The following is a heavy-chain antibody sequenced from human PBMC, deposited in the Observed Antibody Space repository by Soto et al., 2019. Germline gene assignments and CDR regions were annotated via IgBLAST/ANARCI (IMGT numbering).Heavy chain of an antibody. CDR3: ARERGGISIFGVTLGMDV. J-gene: IGHJ6*02. D-gene: IGHD3-3*01. Sequence: ASVNVSCKAAGYSFTGYAFHWVRQAPGQTLEWMGWISGGNGNTKYSQKFQGRMTISRDTSASTAHMELSSLRSEDTALYFCARERGGISIFGVTLGMDVWGPGTTVTVSS. CDR1: GYSFTGYA. CDR2: ISGGNGNT. V-gene: IGHV1-3*01.